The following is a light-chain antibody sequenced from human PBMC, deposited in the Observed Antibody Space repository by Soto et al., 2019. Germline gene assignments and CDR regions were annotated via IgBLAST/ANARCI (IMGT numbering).Light chain of an antibody. J-gene: IGKJ2*01. CDR1: QSISSY. Sequence: DIRMTQSPSSLSASVGDRVTITCRASQSISSYLNWYQQKPGKAPKLLIYAASSLQSGVPSRFSGSGSGTAFTLTISSLQPEDFAAYYCQQSYSTPYTFGQGTKLEIK. V-gene: IGKV1-39*01. CDR2: AAS. CDR3: QQSYSTPYT.